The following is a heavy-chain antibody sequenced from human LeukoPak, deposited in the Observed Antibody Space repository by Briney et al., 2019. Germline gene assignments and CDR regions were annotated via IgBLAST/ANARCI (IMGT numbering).Heavy chain of an antibody. J-gene: IGHJ3*02. V-gene: IGHV3-21*01. CDR3: ARAAYCSSTSCYGSDI. CDR2: ISSSSSYI. CDR1: GFTFSSYA. D-gene: IGHD2-2*01. Sequence: GGSLRLPCAASGFTFSSYAVSWVRQAPGKGLEWVSSISSSSSYIYSADSVKGRFTISRDNAKNSLYLQMDSLRAEDTAVYYCARAAYCSSTSCYGSDIWGQGTMVTVSS.